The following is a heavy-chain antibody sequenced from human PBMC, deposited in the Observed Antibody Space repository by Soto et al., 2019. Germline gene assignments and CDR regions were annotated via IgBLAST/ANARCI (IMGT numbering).Heavy chain of an antibody. D-gene: IGHD4-17*01. CDR1: GFTVSSNY. V-gene: IGHV3-53*04. Sequence: EVQLVESGGGLVQPGGSLRLSCAASGFTVSSNYMSWVRQAPGKGLEWVSVIYSGGRTYYADSVKGRFTISRHNSKNTLYLQMNSRRAEDTAVYYCASGLYGECDAFDIWGQRTMVTVSS. J-gene: IGHJ3*02. CDR2: IYSGGRT. CDR3: ASGLYGECDAFDI.